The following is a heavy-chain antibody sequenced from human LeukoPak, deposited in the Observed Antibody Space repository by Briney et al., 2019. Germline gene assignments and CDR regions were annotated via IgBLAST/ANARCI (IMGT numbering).Heavy chain of an antibody. CDR2: IYYSGST. J-gene: IGHJ3*02. D-gene: IGHD2-21*02. CDR1: GGSISSGGYY. CDR3: ARAEHIVVVTATLDAFDI. Sequence: SETLSLTCTVSGGSISSGGYYWGWIRQHPGKGLEWIGYIYYSGSTYYNPSLKSRVTISVDTSKNQFSLKLSSVTAADTAVYYCARAEHIVVVTATLDAFDIWGQGTMVTVSS. V-gene: IGHV4-31*03.